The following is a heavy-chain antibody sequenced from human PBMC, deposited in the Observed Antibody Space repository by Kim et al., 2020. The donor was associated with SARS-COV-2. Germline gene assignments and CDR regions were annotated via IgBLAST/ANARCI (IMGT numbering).Heavy chain of an antibody. CDR3: VRSYYGDYAY. V-gene: IGHV3-74*01. CDR2: ISTDGIIT. Sequence: GGSLRLSCTTSGFTFSNYWMHWVRQAPGKGRVWISFISTDGIITKYADSGKGRFTISRDNAQNTLYLQMNSLRAEDTAVYYCVRSYYGDYAYWGQGSLVTVSS. D-gene: IGHD4-17*01. J-gene: IGHJ4*02. CDR1: GFTFSNYW.